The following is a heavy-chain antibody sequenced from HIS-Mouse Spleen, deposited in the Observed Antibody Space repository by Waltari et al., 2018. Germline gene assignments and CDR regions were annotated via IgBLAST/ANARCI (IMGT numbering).Heavy chain of an antibody. CDR3: ARIQAGKLELPFDY. CDR2: LDWDDDK. CDR1: GFSLSTSGMC. Sequence: QVTLRESGPALVKPTQTLTLTCTFSGFSLSTSGMCVSWIRQPPGKALKRLARLDWDDDKYYSTSLKTRLTISKHTSKNQVVLTMTNMDPVDTATYYCARIQAGKLELPFDYWGQGTLVTVSS. D-gene: IGHD1-7*01. V-gene: IGHV2-70*15. J-gene: IGHJ4*02.